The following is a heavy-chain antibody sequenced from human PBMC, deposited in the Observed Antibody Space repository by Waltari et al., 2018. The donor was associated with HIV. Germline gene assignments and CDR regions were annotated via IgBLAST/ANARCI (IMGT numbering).Heavy chain of an antibody. V-gene: IGHV4-34*01. CDR3: ARGRSPYSSGWYASEY. J-gene: IGHJ4*02. Sequence: QVQLQQWGAGLLKPSETLSLTCAVYGGSFSGYYWSWIRQPPGKGLEWIAEINHSGSTNYNPSLKSRVTISVDTSKNQFSLKLSSVTAADTAVYYCARGRSPYSSGWYASEYWGQGTLVTVSS. CDR2: INHSGST. D-gene: IGHD6-19*01. CDR1: GGSFSGYY.